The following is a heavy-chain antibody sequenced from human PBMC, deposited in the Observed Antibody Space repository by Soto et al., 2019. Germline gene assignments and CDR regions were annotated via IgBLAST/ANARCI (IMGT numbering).Heavy chain of an antibody. CDR1: GYTFTSYA. CDR3: ARSQWGHYYSLDP. J-gene: IGHJ5*02. D-gene: IGHD1-26*01. Sequence: ASVKVSCKASGYTFTSYAMHWVRQAPGQRLEWMGWINAGNGNTKYSQKFQGRVTITRDTSASTAYMELSSLRSEDTAVYYCARSQWGHYYSLDPWGQGTLVTVSS. CDR2: INAGNGNT. V-gene: IGHV1-3*01.